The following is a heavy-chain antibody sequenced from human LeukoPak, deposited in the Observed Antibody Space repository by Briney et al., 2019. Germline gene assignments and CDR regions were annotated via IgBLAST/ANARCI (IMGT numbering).Heavy chain of an antibody. Sequence: GGSLKVSCKASGYTFAENHIHWVRQAPGQGPEWMGWINPKSGATDSAQQFQGRLTMTRDTSIGTASMDLSGLRLDDTGIYYCARAGDESTGHYDSLHFWGQGTMVTVSS. CDR2: INPKSGAT. V-gene: IGHV1-2*02. CDR1: GYTFAENH. CDR3: ARAGDESTGHYDSLHF. D-gene: IGHD2-8*02. J-gene: IGHJ3*01.